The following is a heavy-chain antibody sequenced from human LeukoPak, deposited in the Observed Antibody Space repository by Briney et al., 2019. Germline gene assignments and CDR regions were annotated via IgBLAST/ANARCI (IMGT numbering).Heavy chain of an antibody. J-gene: IGHJ5*02. CDR2: ISAYNGNT. D-gene: IGHD3-9*01. CDR3: ARVEDAPTRLRYFDWSANWFDP. Sequence: GASVKVSCKASGYTFTNHYMHWVRQAPGQGLEWMGWISAYNGNTNYAQKLQGRVTMTTDTSTSTAYMELRSLRSDDTAVYYCARVEDAPTRLRYFDWSANWFDPWGQGTLVTVSS. V-gene: IGHV1-18*01. CDR1: GYTFTNHY.